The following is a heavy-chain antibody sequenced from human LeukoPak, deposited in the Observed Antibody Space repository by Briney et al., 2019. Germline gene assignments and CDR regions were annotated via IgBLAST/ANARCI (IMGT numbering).Heavy chain of an antibody. J-gene: IGHJ4*02. CDR2: IYYSGTT. D-gene: IGHD2-2*01. V-gene: IGHV4-59*02. Sequence: SETLSLTCTVSGGSVSSNYWSWIRQPPGKGLEWIGYIYYSGTTTYNPSLESRFTISVDTSKNQFFLRLSSETAADTAVYYCARIQSSSSPFDYWGQGTLVTVSS. CDR3: ARIQSSSSPFDY. CDR1: GGSVSSNY.